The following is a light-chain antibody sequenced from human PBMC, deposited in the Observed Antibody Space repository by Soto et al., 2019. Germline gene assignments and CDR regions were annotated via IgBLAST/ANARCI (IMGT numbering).Light chain of an antibody. J-gene: IGLJ1*01. Sequence: QSALTQPASVSGSPGQSVTISCTATGSDVASYKVFSWFQQHPGKAPKLMIYDGTKRPSGVSDRFSGSRSANTASLTISGLQADDEADYYCCSYAGSLYVFATGTKVTVL. V-gene: IGLV2-23*01. CDR2: DGT. CDR1: GSDVASYKV. CDR3: CSYAGSLYV.